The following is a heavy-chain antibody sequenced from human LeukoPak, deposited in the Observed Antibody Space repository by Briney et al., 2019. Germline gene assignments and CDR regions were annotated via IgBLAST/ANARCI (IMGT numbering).Heavy chain of an antibody. V-gene: IGHV4-34*01. D-gene: IGHD6-19*01. CDR2: INHSGST. CDR1: GGSFSGYY. CDR3: ARAGGWYEGDLGYFDY. J-gene: IGHJ4*02. Sequence: SETLSLTCAVYGGSFSGYYWSWIRQPPGKGLEWIGEINHSGSTNYNPSLKSRVTISVDTSKNQFSLKLSSVTAADTAVYYCARAGGWYEGDLGYFDYWGQGTLVAVSS.